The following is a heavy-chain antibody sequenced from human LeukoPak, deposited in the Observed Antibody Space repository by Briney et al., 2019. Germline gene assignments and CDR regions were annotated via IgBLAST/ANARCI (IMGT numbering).Heavy chain of an antibody. CDR3: ARRAYGTKFDY. CDR2: IYHSGST. J-gene: IGHJ4*02. Sequence: KPSETLSLTCAVSGYSISSGYYWGWIRQPPGKGLEWIGSIYHSGSTYYNPSLKSRVTISVDTSKNQFSLKLSSVTAADTAVYYCARRAYGTKFDYWGQGTLVTVSP. CDR1: GYSISSGYY. V-gene: IGHV4-38-2*01. D-gene: IGHD1-26*01.